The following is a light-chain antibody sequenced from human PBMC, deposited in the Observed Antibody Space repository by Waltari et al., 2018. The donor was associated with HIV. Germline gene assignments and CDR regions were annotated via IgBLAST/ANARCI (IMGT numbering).Light chain of an antibody. Sequence: QSALAQPASVSDSPGQSITISCTGTRSDVGNYNLVSWYQQHPGKVPKLIIYEVTKRPSGVSNRFSGSKSGNTASLTISGLQAEDEADYYCCSYAASRSVVFGGGTKLTVL. J-gene: IGLJ2*01. CDR2: EVT. CDR1: RSDVGNYNL. V-gene: IGLV2-23*02. CDR3: CSYAASRSVV.